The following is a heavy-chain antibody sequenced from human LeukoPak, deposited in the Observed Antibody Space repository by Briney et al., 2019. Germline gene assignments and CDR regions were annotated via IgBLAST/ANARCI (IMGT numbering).Heavy chain of an antibody. CDR1: GFTFSSYA. CDR3: ARDLAGRAVAGPFDY. Sequence: PGGSLRLSCAASGFTFSSYAMHWVRQAPGKGLEWVAVISYDGSNKYYADSVKGRFTISRDNSKNTLYLQMNSLRAEDTAVYYCARDLAGRAVAGPFDYWGQGTLVTVSS. V-gene: IGHV3-30-3*01. CDR2: ISYDGSNK. J-gene: IGHJ4*02. D-gene: IGHD6-19*01.